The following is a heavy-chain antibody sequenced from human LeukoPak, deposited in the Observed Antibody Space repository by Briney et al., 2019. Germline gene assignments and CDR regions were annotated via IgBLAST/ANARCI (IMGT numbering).Heavy chain of an antibody. Sequence: SETLSLTCTVSGGSISSSSYYWGWIRQPPGKGLEWIGSIYYSGSTYYNPSLKSRVTISVDTSKNQFSPKLSSVTAADTAVYYCARSLDWNYGAYYYYYMDVWGKGTTVTVSS. J-gene: IGHJ6*03. CDR1: GGSISSSSYY. D-gene: IGHD1-7*01. CDR3: ARSLDWNYGAYYYYYMDV. CDR2: IYYSGST. V-gene: IGHV4-39*01.